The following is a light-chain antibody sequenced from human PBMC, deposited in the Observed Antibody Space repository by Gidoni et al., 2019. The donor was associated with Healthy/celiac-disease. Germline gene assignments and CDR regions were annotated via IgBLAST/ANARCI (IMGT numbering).Light chain of an antibody. J-gene: IGKJ1*01. V-gene: IGKV1-5*03. CDR2: KAS. CDR3: QQYNSYSRT. Sequence: DIQMTQSPSTLSASVGDRVTITCRASQSISSWFAWYQQKPGKAPKLLIYKASSLESGVPSRFSGRGSGTEFTLTISSLQPDDFATYYCQQYNSYSRTFGQGTKVEIK. CDR1: QSISSW.